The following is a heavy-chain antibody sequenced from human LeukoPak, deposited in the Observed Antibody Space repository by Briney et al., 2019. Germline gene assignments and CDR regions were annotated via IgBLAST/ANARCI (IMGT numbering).Heavy chain of an antibody. D-gene: IGHD2-2*01. Sequence: SETLSLTCTVSGGSISSSSYYWGWIRQPPGKGLEWIGEINHSGSTNYNPSLKSRVTISVDTSKNQFSLKLSSVTAADTAVYYCARFATYCSSTSCYGGFWFDPWGQGTLVTVSS. CDR1: GGSISSSSYY. CDR3: ARFATYCSSTSCYGGFWFDP. V-gene: IGHV4-39*07. J-gene: IGHJ5*02. CDR2: INHSGST.